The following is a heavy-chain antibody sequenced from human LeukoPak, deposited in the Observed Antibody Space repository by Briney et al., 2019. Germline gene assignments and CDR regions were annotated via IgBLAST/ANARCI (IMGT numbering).Heavy chain of an antibody. V-gene: IGHV4-59*12. J-gene: IGHJ6*03. CDR2: IYYSGST. Sequence: SETLSLTCTVSGGSISSYYWSWIRQPPGKGLEWIGYIYYSGSTNYNPSLKSRVTISVDTSNKQFSLNLTSVTAADTAVYYCARDLGGYPFFMDVWGKGITVTVSS. CDR1: GGSISSYY. CDR3: ARDLGGYPFFMDV. D-gene: IGHD2-15*01.